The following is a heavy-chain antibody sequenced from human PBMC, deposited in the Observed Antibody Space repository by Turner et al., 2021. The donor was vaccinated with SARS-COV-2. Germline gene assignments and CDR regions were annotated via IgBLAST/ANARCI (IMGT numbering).Heavy chain of an antibody. V-gene: IGHV4-39*01. CDR2: VLYSGST. CDR1: IGPISSSASY. CDR3: ARQVSILGRWLAPFDS. D-gene: IGHD6-19*01. Sequence: QLQLQESAPGLVKPSEPLSPTCTVPIGPISSSASYWGWIRQPPGKGLEWIGSVLYSGSTYYSPSLKSRITISVDTSKNQFSLNLSSVTAADTAVYYWARQVSILGRWLAPFDSWGQGTLVTVSS. J-gene: IGHJ4*02.